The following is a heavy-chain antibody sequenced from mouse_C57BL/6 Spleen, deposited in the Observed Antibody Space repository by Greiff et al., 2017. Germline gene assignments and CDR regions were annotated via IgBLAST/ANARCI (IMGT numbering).Heavy chain of an antibody. CDR1: GYTFTSYW. CDR2: IDPSDSET. CDR3: VSQLYYAMDY. Sequence: QVQLQQPGAELVRPGSSVKLSCKASGYTFTSYWMHWVKQRPIQGLEWIGNIDPSDSETHYNQKFKDKATFTVDKSSSTAYMQLSSLTSEDSAVYYCVSQLYYAMDYWGQGTSVTVSS. D-gene: IGHD4-1*02. J-gene: IGHJ4*01. V-gene: IGHV1-52*01.